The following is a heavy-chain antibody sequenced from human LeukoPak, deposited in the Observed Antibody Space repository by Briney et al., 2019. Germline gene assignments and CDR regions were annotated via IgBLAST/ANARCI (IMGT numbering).Heavy chain of an antibody. V-gene: IGHV4-39*07. CDR1: GGSISSSSYY. J-gene: IGHJ4*02. D-gene: IGHD3-10*01. CDR2: IYYSGST. CDR3: ARGTMVRGLLDY. Sequence: SETLSLTCTVSGGSISSSSYYWGWIRQPPGKGLEWIGSIYYSGSTYYNPSLKSRVTISVDTSKNQFSLKLSSVTAADTAVYYCARGTMVRGLLDYWGQGTLVTVSS.